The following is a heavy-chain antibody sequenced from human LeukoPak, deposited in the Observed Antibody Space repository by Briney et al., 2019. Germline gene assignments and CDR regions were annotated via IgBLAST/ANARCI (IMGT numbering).Heavy chain of an antibody. V-gene: IGHV3-21*01. J-gene: IGHJ3*02. D-gene: IGHD6-13*01. CDR1: GFTFSSYS. Sequence: PGGSLRLSCAASGFTFSSYSMNWVRQAPGKGLEWVSSISSSSSYIYYADSVKGRFTISRDNAKNSLYLQMNSLRAEDTAVYYCARDAGVDSSSWYAAFDIWGQGTMVTVSS. CDR3: ARDAGVDSSSWYAAFDI. CDR2: ISSSSSYI.